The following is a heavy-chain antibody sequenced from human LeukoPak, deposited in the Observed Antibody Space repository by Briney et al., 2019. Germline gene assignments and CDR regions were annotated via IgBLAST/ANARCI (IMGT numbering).Heavy chain of an antibody. CDR2: IIPIFGTA. Sequence: SVKASCKASGGTFSSYAISWVRQAPGQGLEWMGGIIPIFGTANYAQKFQGRVTITADESTSTAYMELSSLRSEDTAVYYCARNLAFPGSCTSCYDWFDPWGQGTLVTVSS. V-gene: IGHV1-69*13. CDR1: GGTFSSYA. J-gene: IGHJ5*02. CDR3: ARNLAFPGSCTSCYDWFDP. D-gene: IGHD2-2*01.